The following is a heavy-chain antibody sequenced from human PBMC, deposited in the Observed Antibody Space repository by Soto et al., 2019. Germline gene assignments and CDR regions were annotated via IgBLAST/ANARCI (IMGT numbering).Heavy chain of an antibody. Sequence: SETLSLTCAVYGGSFSGSYWNWIRQSPGKGLEWIGEITHSGSTQYNPSLKSRVTISVGTSIRHFSLELNSVTAADTAVYYCARVKEWPIASIVDAMDVWGQGTTVTVSS. CDR3: ARVKEWPIASIVDAMDV. D-gene: IGHD2-15*01. J-gene: IGHJ6*02. CDR1: GGSFSGSY. V-gene: IGHV4-34*09. CDR2: ITHSGST.